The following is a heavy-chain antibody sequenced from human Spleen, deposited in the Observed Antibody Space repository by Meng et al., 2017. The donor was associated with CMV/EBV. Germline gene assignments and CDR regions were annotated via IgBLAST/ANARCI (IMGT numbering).Heavy chain of an antibody. CDR3: ARAYDYVWGSYRSNIDY. J-gene: IGHJ4*02. D-gene: IGHD3-16*02. Sequence: EVQLVESGGGLVKPGGSLRPSCAASGFTFSSYSMNWVRQAPGKGLEWVSSISSSSSYIYYADSVKGRFTISRDNAKNSLYLQMNSLRAEDTAVYYCARAYDYVWGSYRSNIDYWGQGTLVTVSS. V-gene: IGHV3-21*01. CDR2: ISSSSSYI. CDR1: GFTFSSYS.